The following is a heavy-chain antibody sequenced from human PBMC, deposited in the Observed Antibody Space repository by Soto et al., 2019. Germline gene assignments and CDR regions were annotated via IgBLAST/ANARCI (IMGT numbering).Heavy chain of an antibody. D-gene: IGHD1-1*01. CDR2: MNPSTGNS. Sequence: ASVNVCCKSSGYTFTSYYIYWVRQATGQGLECMGWMNPSTGNSGYAQKFQGRVTMTSDTSISTAHMELSSLRSEDTAVYYCARRAETNGWNGFGADKYYFDFWGQGTLVTVSS. CDR3: ARRAETNGWNGFGADKYYFDF. CDR1: GYTFTSYY. J-gene: IGHJ4*02. V-gene: IGHV1-8*01.